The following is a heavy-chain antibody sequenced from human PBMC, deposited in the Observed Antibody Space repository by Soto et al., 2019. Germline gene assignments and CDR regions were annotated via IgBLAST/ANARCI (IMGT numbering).Heavy chain of an antibody. CDR2: IYYSGST. D-gene: IGHD3-10*01. CDR1: GGSISSSSYY. CDR3: ARHLLYGSGSYSNNWFDP. Sequence: NPSETLSLTCTVSGGSISSSSYYWGWIRQPPGKGLEWIGSIYYSGSTYYNPSLESRVTISVDTSKNQFSLKLSSVTAADTAVYYCARHLLYGSGSYSNNWFDPWGQGTLVTVSS. V-gene: IGHV4-39*01. J-gene: IGHJ5*02.